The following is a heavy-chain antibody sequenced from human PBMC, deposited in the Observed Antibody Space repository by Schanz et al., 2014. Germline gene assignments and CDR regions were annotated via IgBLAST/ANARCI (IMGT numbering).Heavy chain of an antibody. CDR2: INGYNGHT. CDR3: ARGGGPEDVFDI. CDR1: GYTFTAYG. D-gene: IGHD5-12*01. J-gene: IGHJ3*02. Sequence: VQSVHSGTEVQKLGASVKVSCQTSGYTFTAYGINWVQQAPGQGLEWMGWINGYNGHTLYAQKFQGRVTMTTDTSTSTSYMELSSLRSDDTAVYYCARGGGPEDVFDIWGQGTILTVSS. V-gene: IGHV1-18*01.